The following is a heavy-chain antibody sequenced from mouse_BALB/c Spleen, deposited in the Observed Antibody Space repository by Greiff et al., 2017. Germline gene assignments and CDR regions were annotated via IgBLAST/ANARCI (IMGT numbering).Heavy chain of an antibody. CDR1: GFSLTDYG. CDR3: ARVPPHYYGDFDY. Sequence: QVQLKESGPGLVAPSQSLSITCTVSGFSLTDYGVSWIRQPPGKGLEWLGVIWAGGSTNYNSALMSRLSISKDNSKSQVFLKMNSLQTDDTAMYYCARVPPHYYGDFDYWGQGTTLTVSS. CDR2: IWAGGST. D-gene: IGHD1-2*01. J-gene: IGHJ2*01. V-gene: IGHV2-9*02.